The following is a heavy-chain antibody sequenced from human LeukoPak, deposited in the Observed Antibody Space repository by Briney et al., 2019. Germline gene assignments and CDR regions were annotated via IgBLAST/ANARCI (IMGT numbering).Heavy chain of an antibody. CDR3: ARGGGDTTQVVWGRKSWFDP. V-gene: IGHV4-34*01. D-gene: IGHD3-16*01. J-gene: IGHJ5*02. CDR1: GGSFSGYY. Sequence: SETLSLTCAVYGGSFSGYYWSWIRQPPGKGLERIGEINHSGSTNYNPSLKSRVTISVDTSKNQFSLKLSSVTAADTAVYYCARGGGDTTQVVWGRKSWFDPWGQGTLVTVSS. CDR2: INHSGST.